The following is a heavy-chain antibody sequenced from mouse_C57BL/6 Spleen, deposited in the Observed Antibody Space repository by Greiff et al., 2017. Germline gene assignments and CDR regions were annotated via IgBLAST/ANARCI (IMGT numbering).Heavy chain of an antibody. J-gene: IGHJ3*01. D-gene: IGHD2-2*01. CDR1: GFTFSDYG. CDR3: ARGGYDEFAY. Sequence: EVHLVESGGGLVKPGGSLKLSCAASGFTFSDYGMHWVRQAPEKGLEWVAYISSGSSTIYYADTVKGRFTISRDNAKNTLFLQMTSLRSEDTAMYYCARGGYDEFAYWGQGTLVTVSA. V-gene: IGHV5-17*01. CDR2: ISSGSSTI.